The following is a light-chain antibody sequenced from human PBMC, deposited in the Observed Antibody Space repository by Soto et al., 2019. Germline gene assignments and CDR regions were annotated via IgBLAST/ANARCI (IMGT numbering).Light chain of an antibody. J-gene: IGLJ2*01. CDR1: SSDVGGYTY. CDR3: RSFTRISAVV. Sequence: QSALTQPASVSGSPGQSVTMSCTGTSSDVGGYTYVSWYQQHPGKAPNLIIYEVSNRPSGVSSRFSGTNAGSTALLTISVLPAEEGDYYYSRSFTRISAVVFGGGTKLTVL. V-gene: IGLV2-14*01. CDR2: EVS.